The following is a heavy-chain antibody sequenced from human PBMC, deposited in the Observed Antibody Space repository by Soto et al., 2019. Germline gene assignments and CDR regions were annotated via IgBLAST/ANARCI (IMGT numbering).Heavy chain of an antibody. V-gene: IGHV3-53*01. CDR2: IYSGGST. Sequence: EVQLVESGGGLIQPGGSLLLSCASSGFTVSSTYMSWVRQASGKGLEWVSVIYSGGSTYYADSVKGRFTISRDNSKNTVYLQMYSLRGEDTAVYYCASRTCGGDCYPDLWGGGTLVTVSS. CDR1: GFTVSSTY. J-gene: IGHJ2*01. CDR3: ASRTCGGDCYPDL. D-gene: IGHD2-21*02.